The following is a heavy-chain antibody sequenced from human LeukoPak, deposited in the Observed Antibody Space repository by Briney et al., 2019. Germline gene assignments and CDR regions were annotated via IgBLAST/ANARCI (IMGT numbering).Heavy chain of an antibody. CDR2: INHSGST. Sequence: SETLSLTCAVYGGSFSGYYWSWIRQPPGKGLEWIGEINHSGSTNYNPSLKSRVTISVDTSKNQFSLKLSSVTAADTAVYYCARLPQEENFVVVPAAIHWGQGTLVTVSS. D-gene: IGHD2-2*01. CDR3: ARLPQEENFVVVPAAIH. J-gene: IGHJ4*02. CDR1: GGSFSGYY. V-gene: IGHV4-34*01.